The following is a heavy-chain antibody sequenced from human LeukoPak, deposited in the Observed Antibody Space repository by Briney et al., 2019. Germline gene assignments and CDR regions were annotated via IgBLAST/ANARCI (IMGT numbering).Heavy chain of an antibody. D-gene: IGHD6-13*01. CDR1: GFTFSSYW. CDR2: INGDWSST. J-gene: IGHJ4*02. Sequence: GGSLRLSCAASGFTFSSYWMHWVRKAPGKGLVWVSRINGDWSSTTYVDSVLGRFNISRDKAKNTLYLQMNSVRAEDTAVYYCARGNIAAAGIHYWGQGTLVIVSS. CDR3: ARGNIAAAGIHY. V-gene: IGHV3-74*01.